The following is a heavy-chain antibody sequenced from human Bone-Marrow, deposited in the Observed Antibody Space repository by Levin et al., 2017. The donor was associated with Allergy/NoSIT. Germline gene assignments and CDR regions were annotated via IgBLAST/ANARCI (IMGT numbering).Heavy chain of an antibody. CDR3: ARIREAAVTTTLDY. V-gene: IGHV5-51*03. Sequence: GASVKVSCKGSGYSFTTYWIAWVRQMPGKGLDWMGIIYPRDSDTRYSPSFQGQVTISADKSISTAYGQWSSLRASDAAIYYCARIREAAVTTTLDYWGQGTLVTVSS. CDR2: IYPRDSDT. CDR1: GYSFTTYW. D-gene: IGHD4-17*01. J-gene: IGHJ4*02.